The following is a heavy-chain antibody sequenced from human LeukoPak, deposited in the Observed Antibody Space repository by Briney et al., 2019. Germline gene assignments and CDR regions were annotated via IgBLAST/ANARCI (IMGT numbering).Heavy chain of an antibody. CDR3: ARAGTTRGGWPI. V-gene: IGHV4-34*01. J-gene: IGHJ3*02. D-gene: IGHD6-19*01. Sequence: SETLSLTCAVYGGSFSGYYWSWIRQPPGKGLEWIGDINHRGSTNYNPSLKSRVTISVDTSKNQISLKLNSVTAADTALYYCARAGTTRGGWPIWGQGTMVTVSS. CDR1: GGSFSGYY. CDR2: INHRGST.